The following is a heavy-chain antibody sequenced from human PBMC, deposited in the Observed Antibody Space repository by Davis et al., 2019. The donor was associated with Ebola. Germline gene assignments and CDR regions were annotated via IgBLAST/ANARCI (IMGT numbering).Heavy chain of an antibody. Sequence: SVKVSCKASGYTFTYRYLHWVRQAPGQALEWMGWITPFNGNTNYAQKFQDSVTITRDRSMSTAYMELSSLRSEDTAMYYCASQGGRQWLGGFDPWGQGTLVTVSS. V-gene: IGHV1-45*02. J-gene: IGHJ5*02. CDR1: GYTFTYRY. CDR3: ASQGGRQWLGGFDP. CDR2: ITPFNGNT. D-gene: IGHD6-19*01.